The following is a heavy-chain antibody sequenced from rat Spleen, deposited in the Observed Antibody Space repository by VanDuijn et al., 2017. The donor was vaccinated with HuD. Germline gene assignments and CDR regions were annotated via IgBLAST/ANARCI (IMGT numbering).Heavy chain of an antibody. V-gene: IGHV5-7*01. CDR2: ISTSGSRT. J-gene: IGHJ4*01. CDR3: ARHGCGYGVMDA. D-gene: IGHD1-7*01. CDR1: GFTFTDYN. Sequence: EVQLVESGGGLVQPGRSLKLSCAASGFTFTDYNMAWVRQAPKKGLEWVATISTSGSRTYYPDSVKGRFTISRDNAKSTLYLQMDSLRSEDTATYYCARHGCGYGVMDAWGQGASVTVSS.